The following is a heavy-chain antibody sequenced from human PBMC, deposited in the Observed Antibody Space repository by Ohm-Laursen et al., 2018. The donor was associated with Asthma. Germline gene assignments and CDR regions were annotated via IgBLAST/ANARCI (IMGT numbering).Heavy chain of an antibody. CDR1: GFTFSSYG. CDR3: AKDLSSLYFYYGMDV. CDR2: ISYDGSNK. D-gene: IGHD6-6*01. Sequence: SLRLSCAASGFTFSSYGMHWVRQAPGKGLEWVAVISYDGSNKYYADSVKGRFTISRDNSKNTLYLQMNSLRAEDTAVYYCAKDLSSLYFYYGMDVWGQGTTVTVSS. V-gene: IGHV3-30*18. J-gene: IGHJ6*02.